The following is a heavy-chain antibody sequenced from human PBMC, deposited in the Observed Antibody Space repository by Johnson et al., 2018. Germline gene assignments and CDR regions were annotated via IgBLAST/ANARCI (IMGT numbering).Heavy chain of an antibody. CDR3: ARGSVDGGYASYYYYGMDV. CDR1: GFTVSSNY. Sequence: QVQLVQSGGGLVQPGGSLRLSCAASGFTVSSNYMTWVRLAPGKGLEWVESIWFDGSNKYYAASVKGRFPISRDNSKNTLYRQMNTLGAEDTAVYYCARGSVDGGYASYYYYGMDVWGQGTTVTVSS. CDR2: IWFDGSNK. V-gene: IGHV3-33*08. J-gene: IGHJ6*02. D-gene: IGHD5-12*01.